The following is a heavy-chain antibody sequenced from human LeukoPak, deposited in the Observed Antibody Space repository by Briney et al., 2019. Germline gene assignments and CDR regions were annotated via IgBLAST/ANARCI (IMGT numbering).Heavy chain of an antibody. V-gene: IGHV1-18*01. CDR1: GYTFTSYG. CDR2: ISTYNGNT. D-gene: IGHD5-18*01. J-gene: IGHJ4*02. Sequence: ASVKISCKASGYTFTSYGLSWVRQAPGQGLEWMGWISTYNGNTNYAQNLQGRVTMTTDTSTSTAYMELRSLRSDDTAVYYCTKTGYSYGYLDSWGRGTLVTVSS. CDR3: TKTGYSYGYLDS.